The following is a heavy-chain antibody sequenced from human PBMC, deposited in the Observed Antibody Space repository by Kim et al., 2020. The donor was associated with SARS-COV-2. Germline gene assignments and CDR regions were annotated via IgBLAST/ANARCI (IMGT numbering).Heavy chain of an antibody. CDR3: AREQCDGKSTWNYDYYGM. CDR1: GYTFTGYY. D-gene: IGHD6-19*01. CDR2: INPNTGGP. J-gene: IGHJ6*01. V-gene: IGHV1-2*06. Sequence: ASVKVSCKASGYTFTGYYMHWVRQAPGQGLEWMGRINPNTGGPKYAQKFQGRVTMTRDTSISTAYLEMSRLRSDDTAVYYCAREQCDGKSTWNYDYYGM.